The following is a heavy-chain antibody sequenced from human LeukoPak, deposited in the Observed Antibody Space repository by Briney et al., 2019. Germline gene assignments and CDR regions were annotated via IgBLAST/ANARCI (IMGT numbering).Heavy chain of an antibody. CDR1: GGSISSSSYY. D-gene: IGHD3-10*01. Sequence: SETLSLTCTVSGGSISSSSYYWGWIRQPPGKGLEWIGSIYYSGSTYYNPSLKSRVTISVDTSKNQFSLKLSSVTAADTAVYYCARRLYYYGSGSFDYWGQGTLVTVSS. CDR2: IYYSGST. V-gene: IGHV4-39*01. J-gene: IGHJ4*02. CDR3: ARRLYYYGSGSFDY.